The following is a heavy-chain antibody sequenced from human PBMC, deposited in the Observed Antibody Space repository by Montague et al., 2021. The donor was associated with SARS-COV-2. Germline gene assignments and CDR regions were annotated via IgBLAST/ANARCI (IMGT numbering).Heavy chain of an antibody. J-gene: IGHJ4*01. CDR1: GVSITSYY. Sequence: SETLSLTCSISGVSITSYYWSWVRQPAGKGLEWIGHIYASGSTNYSPSLKSRVRLSIDNPKNQFSLKLESLTAADTTVYYCVRDGGNWYDFDYWGQGALVTVSS. V-gene: IGHV4-4*07. D-gene: IGHD3-16*01. CDR3: VRDGGNWYDFDY. CDR2: IYASGST.